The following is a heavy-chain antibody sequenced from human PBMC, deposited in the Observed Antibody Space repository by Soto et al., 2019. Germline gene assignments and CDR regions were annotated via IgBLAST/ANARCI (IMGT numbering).Heavy chain of an antibody. CDR2: IYHSGRT. CDR3: ARDLAARTRHYGMCV. V-gene: IGHV4-4*02. CDR1: GGSISSSNW. J-gene: IGHJ6*02. Sequence: PSETLSLTCAVSGGSISSSNWWSWVRQPPGKGLEWIGEIYHSGRTNYNPSLKSRVTISVDKSKNQFSLKLSYVTAADTAVYYCARDLAARTRHYGMCVRDRLTRCTVSS. D-gene: IGHD6-25*01.